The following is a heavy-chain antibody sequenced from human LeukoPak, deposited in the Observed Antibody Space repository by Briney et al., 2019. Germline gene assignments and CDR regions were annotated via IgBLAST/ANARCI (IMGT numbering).Heavy chain of an antibody. CDR3: TRGLLTRGLWFGELPKGWFDP. Sequence: TGGSLRLSCTASGFTFGDYAMSWFRQAPGKGLEWVGFIRSKAYGGTTEYAASVKGSCTISRDDSKSIAYLQMNSLKTEDTAVYYCTRGLLTRGLWFGELPKGWFDPWGQGTLVTVSS. D-gene: IGHD3-10*01. V-gene: IGHV3-49*03. J-gene: IGHJ5*02. CDR2: IRSKAYGGTT. CDR1: GFTFGDYA.